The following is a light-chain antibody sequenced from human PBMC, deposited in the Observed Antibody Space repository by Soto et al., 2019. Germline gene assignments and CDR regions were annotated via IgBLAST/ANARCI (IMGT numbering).Light chain of an antibody. CDR1: SSDVGGHNY. V-gene: IGLV2-11*01. CDR3: CSYAGSYTYV. CDR2: SVS. J-gene: IGLJ1*01. Sequence: QSALTQPRSVSGSPGQSVTISCTGTSSDVGGHNYVSWYQQYPGKAPRLLLSSVSKRPSGVPDRFSGSKSDNTASLTISGLQAEDEADYYCCSYAGSYTYVFGTGTQLTVL.